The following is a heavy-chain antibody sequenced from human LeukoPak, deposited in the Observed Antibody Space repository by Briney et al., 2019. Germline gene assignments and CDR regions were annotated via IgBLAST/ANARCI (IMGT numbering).Heavy chain of an antibody. J-gene: IGHJ5*02. CDR1: GFTFNSYA. V-gene: IGHV3-23*01. CDR2: ISGTSGTA. CDR3: ARVQPDNNDEYNWFDP. D-gene: IGHD1-1*01. Sequence: GSLRLSCAASGFTFNSYAMTWVRQGAGRGLEWVSTISGTSGTASYADSVEGRFSISRDDSKNTVYLQMTSLRVGDTAVYFCARVQPDNNDEYNWFDPWGQGTQVTVSS.